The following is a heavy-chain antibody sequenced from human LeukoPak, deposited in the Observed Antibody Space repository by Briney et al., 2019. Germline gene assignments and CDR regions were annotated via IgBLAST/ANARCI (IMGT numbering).Heavy chain of an antibody. CDR3: AKSYGSGGYYYGMDV. CDR2: INPNSGGT. D-gene: IGHD3-10*01. CDR1: GYTFTGYY. Sequence: GASVKVSCKASGYTFTGYYMHWVRQAPGQGLEWMGWINPNSGGTNYAQKFQGWVTMTRDTSISTAYMELSRLRSDDTAVYYCAKSYGSGGYYYGMDVWGKGTTVTVSP. J-gene: IGHJ6*04. V-gene: IGHV1-2*04.